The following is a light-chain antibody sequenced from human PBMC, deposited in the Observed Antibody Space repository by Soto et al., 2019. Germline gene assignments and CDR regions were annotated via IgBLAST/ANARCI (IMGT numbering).Light chain of an antibody. V-gene: IGLV2-14*01. CDR1: SGDIGGYNY. CDR2: EVT. J-gene: IGLJ2*01. CDR3: SSYTTNITPVV. Sequence: QSVLTQPASVSGSPGQSSTISCTGTSGDIGGYNYVSWYQQHPGKAPKLLISEVTNRPSGVSNRFSGSKSGNTSSLTISGLQAEDEADYYCSSYTTNITPVVFGGGTKLTVL.